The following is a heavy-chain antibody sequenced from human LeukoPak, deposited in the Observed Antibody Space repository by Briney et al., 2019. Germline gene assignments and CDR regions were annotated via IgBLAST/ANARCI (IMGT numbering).Heavy chain of an antibody. J-gene: IGHJ6*02. CDR2: IDYSGST. CDR3: AREAWVSGDSKYRYYGIDV. V-gene: IGHV4-59*01. D-gene: IGHD4-17*01. Sequence: SETLSLTCTVPGASISSYYWSWIRQPPGKGLEWIGYIDYSGSTNYTPSLKSRVTISVDTSKNQFSLKLSSVTAADTALYYCAREAWVSGDSKYRYYGIDVWGQGTTVTVSS. CDR1: GASISSYY.